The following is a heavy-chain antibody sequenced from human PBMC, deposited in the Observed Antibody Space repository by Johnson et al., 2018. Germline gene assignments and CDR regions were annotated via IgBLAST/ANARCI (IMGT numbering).Heavy chain of an antibody. V-gene: IGHV3-9*01. D-gene: IGHD1-7*01. CDR3: AKGVVAELQLGTFDI. J-gene: IGHJ3*02. CDR1: GFMFDDYA. CDR2: ISWNSGSI. Sequence: VQSGRSLRLSCAASGFMFDDYAMHWVRQAPGKGLEWVSGISWNSGSIGYTDSVKGRFTISRDNAKDSLYLQVNSLRGEDTALYYCAKGVVAELQLGTFDIWGRGTMGTVSS.